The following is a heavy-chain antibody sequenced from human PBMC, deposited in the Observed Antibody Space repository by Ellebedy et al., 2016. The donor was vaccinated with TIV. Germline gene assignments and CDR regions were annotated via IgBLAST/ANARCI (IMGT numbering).Heavy chain of an antibody. CDR1: GGSINSGANY. Sequence: SETLSLTXTVSGGSINSGANYWTRIRQPAGKGLEWIGRIYTSGSPIYNPSLKSRVSMSIDTSKNHFSLELNSVTAADTAVYYCASLTIPGGSDYWGQGTLVTVSS. CDR3: ASLTIPGGSDY. J-gene: IGHJ4*02. V-gene: IGHV4-61*02. D-gene: IGHD3-3*01. CDR2: IYTSGSP.